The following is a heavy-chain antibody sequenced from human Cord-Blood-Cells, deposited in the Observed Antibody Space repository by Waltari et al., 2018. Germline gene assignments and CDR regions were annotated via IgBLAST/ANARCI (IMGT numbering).Heavy chain of an antibody. CDR3: AKDQFDY. CDR1: GFTFSSYG. J-gene: IGHJ4*02. V-gene: IGHV3-30*18. CDR2: ISYDGSNN. Sequence: QVQLVESGGGVVQPGRSLRLSCAASGFTFSSYGVHWVRQAPGKGLEWVSFISYDGSNNYYADSVKDRFTISRDNSKNTLYLQMNSLRAEDTAVYYCAKDQFDYWGQGTLVTVSS.